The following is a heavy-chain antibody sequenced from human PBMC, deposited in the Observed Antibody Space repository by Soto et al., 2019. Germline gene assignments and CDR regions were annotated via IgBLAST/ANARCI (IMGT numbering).Heavy chain of an antibody. D-gene: IGHD3-9*01. CDR2: IYSSGGT. J-gene: IGHJ4*02. Sequence: SETLSLTCSVSGGSISNYYWSWIRQPPGKGLEWIGYIYSSGGTNYNPSLKSRVTISVDTSKNQFYLTLTSVTAADTAVYFCARARYYDWCFDLWGLGTPVTVSS. CDR3: ARARYYDWCFDL. CDR1: GGSISNYY. V-gene: IGHV4-59*12.